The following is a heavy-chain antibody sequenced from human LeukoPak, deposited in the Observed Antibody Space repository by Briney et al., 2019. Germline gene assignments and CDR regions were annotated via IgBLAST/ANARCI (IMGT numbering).Heavy chain of an antibody. CDR2: IIPILGRA. D-gene: IGHD3-9*01. J-gene: IGHJ4*02. CDR1: GGTFSSYA. Sequence: GSSVKVSCKASGGTFSSYAISWVRQAPGQGLEWMGRIIPILGRANYAQKFQGRVTITADKSTSTAYMELSSLRSEDTAVYYCASLYYDILTGYTYWGQGTLVTVSS. CDR3: ASLYYDILTGYTY. V-gene: IGHV1-69*04.